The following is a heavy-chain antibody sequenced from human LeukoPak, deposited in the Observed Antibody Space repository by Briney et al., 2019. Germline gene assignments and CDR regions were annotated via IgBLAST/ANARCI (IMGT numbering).Heavy chain of an antibody. J-gene: IGHJ4*02. CDR2: ISYDGSNK. Sequence: GGSLRLSCAASGFTFSSYAMHWVRQAPGKGLEWVAVISYDGSNKYYADSVKGRFTISRDNSKNTLYLQMNSLRAEDTAVYYCARSSNGVYIQWGQGTLVTVPS. CDR3: ARSSNGVYIQ. D-gene: IGHD2-8*01. CDR1: GFTFSSYA. V-gene: IGHV3-30*04.